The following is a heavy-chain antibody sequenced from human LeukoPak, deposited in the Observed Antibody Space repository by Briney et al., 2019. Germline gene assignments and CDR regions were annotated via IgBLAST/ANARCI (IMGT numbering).Heavy chain of an antibody. CDR3: AREIAAAANWFDP. D-gene: IGHD6-13*01. V-gene: IGHV3-48*01. CDR2: ISGSSSTI. Sequence: GGSLRLSCAASGLTVSSNFMSWVRQAPGKGLEWVSYISGSSSTIYYADSVKGRFTISRDNAKNSLYLQMNSLRAEDTAVYYCAREIAAAANWFDPWGQGTLVTVSS. CDR1: GLTVSSNF. J-gene: IGHJ5*02.